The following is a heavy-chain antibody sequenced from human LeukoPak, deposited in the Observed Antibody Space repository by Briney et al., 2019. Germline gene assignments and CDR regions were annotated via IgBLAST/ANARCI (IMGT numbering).Heavy chain of an antibody. Sequence: GGSLRRYCAASGFTFSSYWMSWVRQAPGKGLEWVANIKQDGSEKYYVDSVKGRFTISRDNAKNSLYLQMNSLRAEDTAVYYCARALEVLRYFDWLFPFDYWGQGTLVTVSS. V-gene: IGHV3-7*01. CDR3: ARALEVLRYFDWLFPFDY. CDR2: IKQDGSEK. CDR1: GFTFSSYW. D-gene: IGHD3-9*01. J-gene: IGHJ4*02.